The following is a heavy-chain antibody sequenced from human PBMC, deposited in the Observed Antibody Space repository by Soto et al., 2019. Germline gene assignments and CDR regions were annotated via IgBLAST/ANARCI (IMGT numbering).Heavy chain of an antibody. Sequence: PGESLKISCKGSGYSFTSYWIGWVRQMPGKGLEWMGIIYPGDSDTRYSPSFQGQVTISADKSISTAYLQWSSLKASDTAMYYCTRSPGHCSSTTCYAAYSGMDVWGQGTTVTVSS. J-gene: IGHJ6*02. V-gene: IGHV5-51*01. D-gene: IGHD2-2*01. CDR2: IYPGDSDT. CDR3: TRSPGHCSSTTCYAAYSGMDV. CDR1: GYSFTSYW.